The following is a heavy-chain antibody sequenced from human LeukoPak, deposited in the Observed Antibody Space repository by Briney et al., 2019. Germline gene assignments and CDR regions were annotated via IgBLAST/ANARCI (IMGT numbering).Heavy chain of an antibody. J-gene: IGHJ4*02. D-gene: IGHD1-26*01. V-gene: IGHV4-61*10. CDR3: ARNSYSGSYFGY. CDR2: IYSSGIT. CDR1: GGSVSSNRYY. Sequence: SETLSLTCTVSGGSVSSNRYYWTWIRQSAGKGLEWIGHIYSSGITHYNPSLKSRVTISVDTSKNQFSLKLSSVTAADTAVYYCARNSYSGSYFGYWGQGTLVTVSS.